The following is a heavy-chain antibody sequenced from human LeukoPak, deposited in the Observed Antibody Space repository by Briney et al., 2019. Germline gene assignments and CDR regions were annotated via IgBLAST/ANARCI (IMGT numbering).Heavy chain of an antibody. V-gene: IGHV1-2*06. J-gene: IGHJ6*03. CDR3: ARAYSSSWSGFYYYYYMDV. Sequence: ASVKVSCKASGYTFTGYYMHWVRQAPGQGLESMGRINPNSGGTNYAQKFQGRVTMTRDTSISTAYMELSRLRSDDTAVYYCARAYSSSWSGFYYYYYMDVWGKGTTVTVSS. CDR1: GYTFTGYY. CDR2: INPNSGGT. D-gene: IGHD6-13*01.